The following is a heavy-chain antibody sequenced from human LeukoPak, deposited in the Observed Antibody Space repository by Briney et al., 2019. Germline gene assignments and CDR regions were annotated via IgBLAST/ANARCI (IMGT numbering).Heavy chain of an antibody. Sequence: SETLSLTCTVSGGSISSYYWSWIRQPAGKGLEWIGRVYTSVNTNYNPSLKSRVTMSVDTSKNQFSLKVTSVTAADTAVYYCARTLTPGNWFDPWGQGTLVTVSS. J-gene: IGHJ5*02. CDR3: ARTLTPGNWFDP. CDR2: VYTSVNT. CDR1: GGSISSYY. V-gene: IGHV4-4*07. D-gene: IGHD3-9*01.